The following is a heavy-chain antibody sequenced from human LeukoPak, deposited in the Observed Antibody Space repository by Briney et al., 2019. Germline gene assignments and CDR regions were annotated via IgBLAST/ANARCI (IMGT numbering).Heavy chain of an antibody. Sequence: GESLKISCKASGYIFTSQVSGKVLEWMGIIYPGDSDGKYNPSFQGQFTISADKSISTAYLQWSGLKASDTAMFYCARDSNYVFDHWGQGTLVTVSS. CDR3: ARDSNYVFDH. V-gene: IGHV5-51*01. J-gene: IGHJ4*02. CDR2: IYPGDSDG. CDR1: GYIFTS. D-gene: IGHD4-11*01.